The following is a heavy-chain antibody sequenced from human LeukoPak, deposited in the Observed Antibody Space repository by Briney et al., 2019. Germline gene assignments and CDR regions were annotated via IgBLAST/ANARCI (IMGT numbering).Heavy chain of an antibody. D-gene: IGHD5-12*01. CDR2: ISAYNGHT. CDR1: GYTFTIYG. CDR3: ARDRVVVATITGNFDY. V-gene: IGHV1-18*01. Sequence: ASVKVSCKASGYTFTIYGINWVRQAPGQGLGWMGWISAYNGHTNYSQKLQGRVTMTTDTSTSTTYMELRSLRSDDTAVYYCARDRVVVATITGNFDYWGQGTLVTVSS. J-gene: IGHJ4*02.